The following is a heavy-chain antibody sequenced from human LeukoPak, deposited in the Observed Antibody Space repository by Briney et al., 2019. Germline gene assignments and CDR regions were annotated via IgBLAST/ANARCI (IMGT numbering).Heavy chain of an antibody. CDR2: ISSSSTYI. CDR1: GFTFSSYT. V-gene: IGHV3-21*01. CDR3: ARDVSYGDYDSNDAFDI. Sequence: GGSLRLSCAASGFTFSSYTMNWVRHAPREGLEWVSSISSSSTYIYSADSVKGRFTISRDNAKNSVYLQMNSLRVEDTAFYYCARDVSYGDYDSNDAFDIWGQGTMVTVSS. J-gene: IGHJ3*02. D-gene: IGHD4-17*01.